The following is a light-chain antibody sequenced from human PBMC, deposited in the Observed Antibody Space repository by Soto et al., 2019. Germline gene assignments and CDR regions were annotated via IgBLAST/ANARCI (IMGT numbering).Light chain of an antibody. V-gene: IGKV3-11*01. CDR2: DAS. CDR1: QSVASK. CDR3: QQRSNWPSIT. J-gene: IGKJ5*01. Sequence: EIVLTQFPAALSLSPGGGATLPCRSSQSVASKLAWFQQKPGQAPRLLIYDASNRATGIPARFSGSGSGTDFTVTISSLEPEDFAVYYCQQRSNWPSITFGQGTRLEIK.